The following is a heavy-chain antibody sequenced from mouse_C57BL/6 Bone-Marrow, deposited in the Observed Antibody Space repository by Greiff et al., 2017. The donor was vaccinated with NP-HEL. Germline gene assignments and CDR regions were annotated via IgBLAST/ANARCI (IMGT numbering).Heavy chain of an antibody. CDR1: GYSIISGYY. CDR2: ISYDGSN. D-gene: IGHD1-1*01. Sequence: EVQLQQSGPGLVKPSQSLSLTCSVTGYSIISGYYWNWIRQFPGNNLEWMAYISYDGSNNYNPSLKNRISFTRDISTNQFFLKLTSVTTEDTATYDCARGGGYYGSPFAYWGQGTLVTVSA. CDR3: ARGGGYYGSPFAY. V-gene: IGHV3-6*01. J-gene: IGHJ3*01.